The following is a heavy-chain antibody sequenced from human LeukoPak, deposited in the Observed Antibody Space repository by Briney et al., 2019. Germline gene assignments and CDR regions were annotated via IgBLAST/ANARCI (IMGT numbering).Heavy chain of an antibody. CDR1: GFTFSSYW. D-gene: IGHD3-22*01. CDR2: ISSGGDII. CDR3: ARGYSSGYYGPFFDY. J-gene: IGHJ4*01. Sequence: GGSLRLSCAASGFTFSSYWMHWVRQAPGKGLEWVSYISSGGDIIYYADSVKGRFTISRDNAKNSLYLQMDGLRVEDTAVYYCARGYSSGYYGPFFDYWGHGTLVAVSS. V-gene: IGHV3-48*04.